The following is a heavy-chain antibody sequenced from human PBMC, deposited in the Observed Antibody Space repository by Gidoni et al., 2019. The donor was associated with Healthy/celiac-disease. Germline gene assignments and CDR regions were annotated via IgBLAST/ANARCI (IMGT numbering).Heavy chain of an antibody. CDR1: GFPFINPW. V-gene: IGHV3-15*01. Sequence: EVQLVESGGGLVKPGGSLRLSCAAAGFPFINPWIVWVPRTPGMGWVGQAQGKGLEWVGRIKSKTDGGTTDYAAPVKGRFTISRDDSKNTLYLQMNSLKTEDTAVYYCTTDHITMIVVVIDYWGQGTLVTVSS. J-gene: IGHJ4*02. CDR2: IKSKTDGGTT. D-gene: IGHD3-22*01. CDR3: TTDHITMIVVVIDY.